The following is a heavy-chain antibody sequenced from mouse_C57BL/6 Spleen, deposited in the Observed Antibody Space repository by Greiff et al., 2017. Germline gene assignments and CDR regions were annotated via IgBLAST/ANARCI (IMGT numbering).Heavy chain of an antibody. CDR3: ASLDGYYGSWFAY. V-gene: IGHV1-7*01. CDR2: INPSSGYT. D-gene: IGHD2-3*01. J-gene: IGHJ3*01. Sequence: QVQLKQSGAELAKPGASVKLSCKASGYTFTSYWMHWVKQRPGQGLEWIGYINPSSGYTKYNQKFKDKATLTADKSSSTAYMQLSSLTYEDSAVYYCASLDGYYGSWFAYWGQGTLVTVSA. CDR1: GYTFTSYW.